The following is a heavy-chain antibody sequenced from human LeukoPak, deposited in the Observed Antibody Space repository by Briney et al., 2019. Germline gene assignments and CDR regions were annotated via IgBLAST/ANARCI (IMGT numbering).Heavy chain of an antibody. V-gene: IGHV4-34*01. CDR1: GGSFSGYY. CDR2: INHSGST. CDR3: ARDGYAVAGDGFSY. D-gene: IGHD6-19*01. Sequence: SETLSLTCAVYGGSFSGYYWSWIRHPPGKGLEWIGEINHSGSTNYNPSLKSRVTISVDTSKNQFSLKLSSVTAADTAVYYCARDGYAVAGDGFSYWGQGTLVTVRS. J-gene: IGHJ4*02.